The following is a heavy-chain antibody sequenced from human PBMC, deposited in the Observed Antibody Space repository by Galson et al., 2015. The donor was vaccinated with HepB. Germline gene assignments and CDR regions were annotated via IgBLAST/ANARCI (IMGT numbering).Heavy chain of an antibody. V-gene: IGHV3-33*01. CDR3: AREGRITLTIFDY. CDR2: IWYDGSTQ. D-gene: IGHD3-16*01. Sequence: SLRLSCAASGFAFSGYGMHWVRQAPGKGLEWVGCIWYDGSTQPYADSVKGRFTISRDNSKNILYLQMSSLRAEDTAVYYCAREGRITLTIFDYWGQGSLVTVSS. J-gene: IGHJ4*02. CDR1: GFAFSGYG.